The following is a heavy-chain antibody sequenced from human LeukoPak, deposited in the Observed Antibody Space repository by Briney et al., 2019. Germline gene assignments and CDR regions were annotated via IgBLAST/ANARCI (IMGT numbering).Heavy chain of an antibody. D-gene: IGHD7-27*01. J-gene: IGHJ3*02. Sequence: GGSLRLSCAASGFTFTHYGMNWVRQAPGKGLEWVSGIRANGETTYYADSVGGRFTISRDNSRSMVWLQMNSLTAEDTAMYYCGRDLNWGAFDIRGLGTLVTVSS. CDR2: IRANGETT. CDR1: GFTFTHYG. V-gene: IGHV3-23*01. CDR3: GRDLNWGAFDI.